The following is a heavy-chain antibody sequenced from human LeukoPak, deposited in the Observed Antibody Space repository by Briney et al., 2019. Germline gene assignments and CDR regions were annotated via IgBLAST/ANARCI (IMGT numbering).Heavy chain of an antibody. CDR2: INHSGST. CDR1: GGSFSGYY. V-gene: IGHV4-34*01. J-gene: IGHJ4*02. D-gene: IGHD2-2*01. CDR3: AREGRVPAAKAHYFDY. Sequence: PSETLSLTCAVYGGSFSGYYWSWIRQPPGKGLEWIGEINHSGSTNYNPSLKSRVTISVDTSKNQFSLKLSSVTAADTAVYYCAREGRVPAAKAHYFDYWGQGTLVTVSS.